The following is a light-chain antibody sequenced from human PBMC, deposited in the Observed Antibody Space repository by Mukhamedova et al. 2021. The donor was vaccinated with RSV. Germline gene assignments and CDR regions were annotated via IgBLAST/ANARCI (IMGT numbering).Light chain of an antibody. J-gene: IGKJ5*01. CDR2: GAS. V-gene: IGKV3-11*01. CDR3: QQRSNWPPIT. Sequence: GERVTLSCRASQSVSSYLAWYQQKPGQAPRLLIYGASNRATGIPARFSGSGSGTDFTLTISSLEPEDFAVYYCQQRSNWPPITFGQ. CDR1: QSVSSY.